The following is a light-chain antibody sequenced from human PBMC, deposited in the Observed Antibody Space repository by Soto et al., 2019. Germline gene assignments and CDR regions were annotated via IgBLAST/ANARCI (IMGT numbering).Light chain of an antibody. CDR3: CSSWV. Sequence: QSVLTQPASVSGSPGQSITISCTGTSSDVGSYNLVSWYQQHPGKAPKLMIYEGSKRPSGVSNRFSGSKSGNTASLTISGLQAEDEADYYCCSSWVFGGGTQLTVL. J-gene: IGLJ3*02. CDR1: SSDVGSYNL. V-gene: IGLV2-23*01. CDR2: EGS.